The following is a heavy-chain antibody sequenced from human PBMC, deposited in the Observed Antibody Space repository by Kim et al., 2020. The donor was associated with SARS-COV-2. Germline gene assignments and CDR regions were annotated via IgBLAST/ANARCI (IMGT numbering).Heavy chain of an antibody. J-gene: IGHJ3*02. CDR2: ISAYNGNT. V-gene: IGHV1-18*04. CDR1: GYTFTSYG. Sequence: ASVKVSCKASGYTFTSYGISWVRQAPGQGLEWMGWISAYNGNTNYAQKLQGRVTMTTDTSTSTAYMELRSLRSDDTAVYYCARYLSPAYYYDSSGHRRRAFDIWGQGTMVTVSS. D-gene: IGHD3-22*01. CDR3: ARYLSPAYYYDSSGHRRRAFDI.